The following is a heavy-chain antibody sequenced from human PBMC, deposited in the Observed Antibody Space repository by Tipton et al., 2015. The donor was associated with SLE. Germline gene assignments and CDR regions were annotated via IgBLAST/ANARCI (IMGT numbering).Heavy chain of an antibody. CDR3: TRDMGIDHLFDY. V-gene: IGHV3-49*04. CDR2: VRSKDYGGTT. J-gene: IGHJ4*02. D-gene: IGHD2-21*01. CDR1: GFTFGDYV. Sequence: SLRLSCSTSGFTFGDYVMSWVRQAPGKGLEWVGFVRSKDYGGTTDYAASVKGRFSISRDDSKNTLYLQMNSLRAEDTAVYWCTRDMGIDHLFDYWGQGILVTVSS.